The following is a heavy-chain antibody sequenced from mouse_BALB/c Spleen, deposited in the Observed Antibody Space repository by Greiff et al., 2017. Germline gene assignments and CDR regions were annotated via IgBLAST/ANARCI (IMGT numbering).Heavy chain of an antibody. CDR2: ISSGSSTI. D-gene: IGHD2-14*01. CDR1: GFTFSSFG. Sequence: EVQVVESGGGLVQPGGSRKLSCAASGFTFSSFGMHWVRQAPEKGLEWVAYISSGSSTIYYADTVKGRVTISRDNPKNTLFLQMTSLRSEDTAMYYCARKGDYRYDGAMDYWGQGTSVTVSS. CDR3: ARKGDYRYDGAMDY. V-gene: IGHV5-17*02. J-gene: IGHJ4*01.